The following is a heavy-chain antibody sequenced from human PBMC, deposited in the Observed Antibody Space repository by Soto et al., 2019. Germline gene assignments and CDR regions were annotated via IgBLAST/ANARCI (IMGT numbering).Heavy chain of an antibody. J-gene: IGHJ6*03. CDR2: IKQDGGEK. Sequence: GGSLRLSCAASGFTFSSYWMSWVRQAPGKGLEWVANIKQDGGEKYYVDSVKGRFTISRDNAKNSLYLQMNSLRAEDTAVYYCARAMDNWNYLYYYYYYYMDVWGKGTTVTVSS. CDR1: GFTFSSYW. V-gene: IGHV3-7*01. CDR3: ARAMDNWNYLYYYYYYYMDV. D-gene: IGHD1-7*01.